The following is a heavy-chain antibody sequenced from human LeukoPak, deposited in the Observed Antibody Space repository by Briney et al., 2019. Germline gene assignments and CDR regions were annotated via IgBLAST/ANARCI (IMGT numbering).Heavy chain of an antibody. Sequence: ASVKVSCKASGYTFTSYGISWVRQAPGQGLEWMGWISAYNGNTNYAQKLQGRVTMTTDTSTSTAYMELRSLRSDDTAVYYCARAVPVDGSGSPFDYWGRGTLVTVSS. V-gene: IGHV1-18*01. D-gene: IGHD3-10*01. J-gene: IGHJ4*02. CDR2: ISAYNGNT. CDR3: ARAVPVDGSGSPFDY. CDR1: GYTFTSYG.